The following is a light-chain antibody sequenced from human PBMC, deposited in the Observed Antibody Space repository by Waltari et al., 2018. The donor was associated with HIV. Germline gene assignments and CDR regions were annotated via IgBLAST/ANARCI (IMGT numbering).Light chain of an antibody. CDR3: NSRDISGKHPVV. Sequence: ELSQDPAGPAALGQSGGTTCQGGRSIDDDASWYSQKPGQAPVLFVYGENNRPSGIPDRFSGSSSGNIASLTITGAQAEDEADYYFNSRDISGKHPVVFGGGTKVTVL. CDR1: RSIDDD. CDR2: GEN. J-gene: IGLJ2*01. V-gene: IGLV3-19*01.